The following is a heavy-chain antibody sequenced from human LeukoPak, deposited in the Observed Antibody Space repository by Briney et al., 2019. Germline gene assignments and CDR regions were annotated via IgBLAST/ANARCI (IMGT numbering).Heavy chain of an antibody. CDR3: ARDLNYVVSYYFDY. CDR2: ISYDGSNK. CDR1: GFTFSSYA. J-gene: IGHJ4*02. V-gene: IGHV3-30-3*01. Sequence: PGGSLRLSCAASGFTFSSYAMHWVRQAPGKGLEWVAVISYDGSNKYYADSVKGRFTISRDNSKNTLYLQMNSLRAEDTAVYYCARDLNYVVSYYFDYWGQGTLVTVSS. D-gene: IGHD1-7*01.